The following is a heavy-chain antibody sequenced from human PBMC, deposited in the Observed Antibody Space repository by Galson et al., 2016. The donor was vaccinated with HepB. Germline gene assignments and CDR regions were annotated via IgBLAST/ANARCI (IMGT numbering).Heavy chain of an antibody. CDR1: GFTFSSYA. CDR3: ARDSVLLGHAFDI. D-gene: IGHD2-8*01. V-gene: IGHV3-30*14. CDR2: ISYDGSNK. J-gene: IGHJ3*02. Sequence: SLRLSCAASGFTFSSYAMHWVRQAPGKGLEWVAVISYDGSNKYYADSVKGRFTISRDNSKNTLYLQMNSLRAEDTAVYYCARDSVLLGHAFDIWGQGTMVTVSS.